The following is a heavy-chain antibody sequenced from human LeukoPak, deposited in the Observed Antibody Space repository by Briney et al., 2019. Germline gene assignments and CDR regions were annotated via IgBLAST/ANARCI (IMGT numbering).Heavy chain of an antibody. D-gene: IGHD5-24*01. CDR2: ISGSGDVT. CDR1: GFTFSSYA. CDR3: ARDRPAGKMANRAFDI. Sequence: GGSLRLSCAVSGFTFSSYAMSWVRQAPGKGLEWVSVISGSGDVTLYADSVKGRFTISRDTSKNTLYLQMNSLRAEDTAVYYCARDRPAGKMANRAFDIWGQGTMVTVSS. V-gene: IGHV3-23*01. J-gene: IGHJ3*02.